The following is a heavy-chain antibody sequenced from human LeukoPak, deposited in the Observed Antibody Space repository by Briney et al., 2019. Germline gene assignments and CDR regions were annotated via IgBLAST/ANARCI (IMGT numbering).Heavy chain of an antibody. CDR2: ISGSGDNT. J-gene: IGHJ4*02. Sequence: GGSLRLSCAASGFTFINYPMSWVRQAPGKGLEWVSVISGSGDNTYYTDSVKGRFTISRDSSNNTLYLQMNSLRAEDTAVYYCANSLYGSGSYYFDYWGQGTLVTVSS. D-gene: IGHD3-10*01. CDR1: GFTFINYP. CDR3: ANSLYGSGSYYFDY. V-gene: IGHV3-23*01.